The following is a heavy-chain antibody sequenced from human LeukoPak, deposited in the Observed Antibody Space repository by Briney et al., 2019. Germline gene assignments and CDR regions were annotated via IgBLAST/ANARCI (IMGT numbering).Heavy chain of an antibody. CDR2: ISAYNGNT. D-gene: IGHD3-9*01. J-gene: IGHJ6*02. V-gene: IGHV1-18*04. Sequence: ASVKVSCKASGYTFTGYYMHWVRQAPGQGLEWMGWISAYNGNTNYAQKLQGRVTMTTDTSTSTAYMELRSLRSDDTAVYYCARGQTDYDILTGYYPSYGMDVWGQGTTVTVSS. CDR1: GYTFTGYY. CDR3: ARGQTDYDILTGYYPSYGMDV.